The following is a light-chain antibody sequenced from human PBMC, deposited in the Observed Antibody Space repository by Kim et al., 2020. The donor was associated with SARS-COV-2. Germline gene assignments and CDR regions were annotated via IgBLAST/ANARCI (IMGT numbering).Light chain of an antibody. V-gene: IGLV1-51*01. CDR1: SSNMGSNS. Sequence: GQKVTISCSGSSSNMGSNSVSWYQQLPGTAPKLLIYDNNKRPSGIPERFSASRSGTSATLDITGLQTGDEADYHCAAWDDSLSAGVFGGGTKVTVL. CDR2: DNN. CDR3: AAWDDSLSAGV. J-gene: IGLJ2*01.